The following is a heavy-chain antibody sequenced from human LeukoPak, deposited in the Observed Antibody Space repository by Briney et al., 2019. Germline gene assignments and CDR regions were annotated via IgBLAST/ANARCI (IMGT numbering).Heavy chain of an antibody. J-gene: IGHJ5*02. CDR3: ARSLEAVANWFDP. CDR1: GGSISSSSFY. CDR2: IYYSGST. Sequence: SETLSLTCTVSGGSISSSSFYWGWIRQPPGKGLEWIGSIYYSGSTYYNPSLKSRVTISVDTSKNQFSLKLSSVTAADTAVYYCARSLEAVANWFDPWGQGTLVTVSS. D-gene: IGHD6-19*01. V-gene: IGHV4-39*01.